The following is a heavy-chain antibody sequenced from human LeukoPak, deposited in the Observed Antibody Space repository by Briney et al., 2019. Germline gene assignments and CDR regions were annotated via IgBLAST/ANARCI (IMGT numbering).Heavy chain of an antibody. CDR1: GGSISSYY. CDR3: ASVMGYCSRGSCYHIDY. CDR2: IYYSGST. V-gene: IGHV4-59*08. D-gene: IGHD2-15*01. Sequence: SETLSLTCTVSGGSISSYYWSWIRQPPGKGLEWIGYIYYSGSTNYNPSLKSRVTISVDTSKNQFSLKLTSVTAADTAVYYCASVMGYCSRGSCYHIDYWGQGILVTASS. J-gene: IGHJ4*02.